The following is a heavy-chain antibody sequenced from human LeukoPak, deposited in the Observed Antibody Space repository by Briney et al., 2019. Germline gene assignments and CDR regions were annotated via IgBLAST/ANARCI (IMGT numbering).Heavy chain of an antibody. Sequence: ASVKVSCKASGYTFTGYYMHWVRQAPGQGLEWMGWINPNSGATNSVQKFQGRVTMTRNTSISTAYMELSSLRSEDTAVYYCARGPNLATAYCGGDCYPTFYYYYYMDVWGKGTTVTISS. CDR3: ARGPNLATAYCGGDCYPTFYYYYYMDV. D-gene: IGHD2-21*02. CDR2: INPNSGAT. V-gene: IGHV1-2*02. J-gene: IGHJ6*03. CDR1: GYTFTGYY.